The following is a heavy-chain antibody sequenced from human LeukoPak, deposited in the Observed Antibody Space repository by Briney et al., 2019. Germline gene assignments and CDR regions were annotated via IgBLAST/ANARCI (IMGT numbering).Heavy chain of an antibody. J-gene: IGHJ4*02. Sequence: SETLSLTCAVSGGSISSSNWWSWVRQPPGKGLEWIGEIYHSGSTNYNPSLKSRVTISVDTSKNQFSLKLSSVTAADTAVYYCARTRVVLRFLEWFDYWGQGTLVTVSS. CDR3: ARTRVVLRFLEWFDY. D-gene: IGHD3-3*01. V-gene: IGHV4-4*02. CDR1: GGSISSSNW. CDR2: IYHSGST.